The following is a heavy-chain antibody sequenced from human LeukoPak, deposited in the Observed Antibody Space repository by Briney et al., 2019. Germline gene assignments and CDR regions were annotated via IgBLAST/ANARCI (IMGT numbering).Heavy chain of an antibody. D-gene: IGHD6-19*01. Sequence: ASVKVSCKASGYTFTSYYMHWVRQAPGQGLEWMGWINPNSGGTNYAQKFQGRVTMTRDTSISTAYMELSRLRSDDTAVYYCARLAYISGWLSLTWFDYWGQGTLVTVSS. CDR1: GYTFTSYY. V-gene: IGHV1-2*02. CDR3: ARLAYISGWLSLTWFDY. CDR2: INPNSGGT. J-gene: IGHJ4*02.